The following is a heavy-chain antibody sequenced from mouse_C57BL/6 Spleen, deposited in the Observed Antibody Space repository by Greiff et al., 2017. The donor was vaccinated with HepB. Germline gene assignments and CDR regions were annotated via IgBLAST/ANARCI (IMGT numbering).Heavy chain of an antibody. V-gene: IGHV1-82*01. CDR3: ARWELGRGDY. CDR1: GYAFSSSW. J-gene: IGHJ2*01. D-gene: IGHD4-1*01. Sequence: QVQLKQSGPELVKPGASVKISCKASGYAFSSSWMNWVKQRPGKGLEWIGRIYPGDGDTNYNGKFKGKATLTADKSSSTAYMQLSSLTSEDSAVYFCARWELGRGDYWGQGTTLTVSS. CDR2: IYPGDGDT.